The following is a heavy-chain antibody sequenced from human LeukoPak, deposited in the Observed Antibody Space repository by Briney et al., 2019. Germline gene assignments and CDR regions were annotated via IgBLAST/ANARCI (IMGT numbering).Heavy chain of an antibody. CDR2: IYYSGST. CDR3: ARGSNTAYNWFDP. D-gene: IGHD5-18*01. Sequence: SETLSLTCTVSGGSISSYYWSWIRQPPGKGLEWIGYIYYSGSTNYNPSLKSRVTISVDTSKNQFSLKLSSVTAADTAVYYCARGSNTAYNWFDPWGQGTLVTVSS. CDR1: GGSISSYY. V-gene: IGHV4-59*01. J-gene: IGHJ5*02.